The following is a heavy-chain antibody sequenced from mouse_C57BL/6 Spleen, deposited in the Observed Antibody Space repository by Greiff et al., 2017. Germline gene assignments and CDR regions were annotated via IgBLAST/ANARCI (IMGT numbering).Heavy chain of an antibody. Sequence: QVQLKESGAELAKPGASVKLSCKASGYTFTSYWMHWVKQRPGQGLEWIGYINPSSGYTKYNQKFKDKATLTVYKSSSTAYMQLSSLTYEDSAVYYCARSQIYDGYYDWYFDVWGTGTTVTVSS. D-gene: IGHD2-3*01. V-gene: IGHV1-7*01. J-gene: IGHJ1*03. CDR3: ARSQIYDGYYDWYFDV. CDR1: GYTFTSYW. CDR2: INPSSGYT.